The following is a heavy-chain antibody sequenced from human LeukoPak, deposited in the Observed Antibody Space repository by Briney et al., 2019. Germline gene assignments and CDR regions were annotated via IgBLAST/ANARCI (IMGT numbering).Heavy chain of an antibody. J-gene: IGHJ3*02. Sequence: ASVTVSCKASGYTFTRYAMNWVRQAPGQGLEWIGWINTNTGNPTYAQGFTGRFVFSLDTSVSTAYLQISSLKAEDTAVYYCVRIGSGAFDIWGQGTMVTVSS. V-gene: IGHV7-4-1*02. CDR2: INTNTGNP. CDR3: VRIGSGAFDI. D-gene: IGHD3-16*01. CDR1: GYTFTRYA.